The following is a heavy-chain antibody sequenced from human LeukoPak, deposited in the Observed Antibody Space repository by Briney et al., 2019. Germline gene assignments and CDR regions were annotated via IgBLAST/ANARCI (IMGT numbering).Heavy chain of an antibody. CDR1: GFTFSSYA. Sequence: GGSLRLSCAASGFTFSSYAMSWVRQAPGKGLEWVGRIKSKTDGGTTDYAAPVKGRFTISRDDSKNTLYLQMNSLKAEDTAVYYCTTQRDSSGYDRFDYWGQGTLVTVSS. CDR3: TTQRDSSGYDRFDY. J-gene: IGHJ4*02. V-gene: IGHV3-15*01. CDR2: IKSKTDGGTT. D-gene: IGHD3-22*01.